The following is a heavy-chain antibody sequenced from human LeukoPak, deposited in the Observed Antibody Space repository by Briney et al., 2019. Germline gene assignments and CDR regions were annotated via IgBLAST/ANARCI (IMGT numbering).Heavy chain of an antibody. CDR3: ANGINDNGDYVNAFDI. CDR2: IYHSGST. V-gene: IGHV4-38-2*01. J-gene: IGHJ3*02. Sequence: SETLSLTCAVSGYSISSGYHWGWIRPPPGKGLEWIGSIYHSGSTYYNPSLKSRVTISVDTSKNQFSLKLSSVTAADTAVYYCANGINDNGDYVNAFDIWGQGTMVTVSS. D-gene: IGHD4-17*01. CDR1: GYSISSGYH.